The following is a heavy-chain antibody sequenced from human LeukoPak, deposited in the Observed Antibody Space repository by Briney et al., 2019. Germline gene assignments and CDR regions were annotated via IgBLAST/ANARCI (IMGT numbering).Heavy chain of an antibody. V-gene: IGHV1-46*01. Sequence: ASVKVSCKASGYTFTSYYMHWVRQAPGQGLEWMGIINPSGGSTSYAQKFQGRVTMTRDTSINTAYMELTRLISDDTAIYFCAKDVAAVAGQGYECFDSWGQGTQVTVSS. CDR3: AKDVAAVAGQGYECFDS. J-gene: IGHJ4*02. CDR1: GYTFTSYY. CDR2: INPSGGST. D-gene: IGHD6-19*01.